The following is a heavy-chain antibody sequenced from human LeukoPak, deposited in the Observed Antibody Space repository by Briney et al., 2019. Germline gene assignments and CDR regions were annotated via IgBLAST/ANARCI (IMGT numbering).Heavy chain of an antibody. V-gene: IGHV3-21*03. D-gene: IGHD4-17*01. Sequence: GESLRLSCAASGFTFSSYSMNWVRQAPGKGLEWVSSISSSSSFIYYADSVKGRFTISRDNAKNSLYLQMNSLRAEDTAVYYCASYGDYNDAFNIWGQGTMVTVSS. J-gene: IGHJ3*02. CDR1: GFTFSSYS. CDR3: ASYGDYNDAFNI. CDR2: ISSSSSFI.